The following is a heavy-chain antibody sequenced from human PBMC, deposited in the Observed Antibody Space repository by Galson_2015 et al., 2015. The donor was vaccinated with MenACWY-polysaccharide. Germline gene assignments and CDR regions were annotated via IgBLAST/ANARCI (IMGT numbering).Heavy chain of an antibody. V-gene: IGHV5-51*01. J-gene: IGHJ6*02. Sequence: QSGAEVKKPGESLQISCTASGYLFTSFAIGWVRQMPGKGLEWLGIIYTSDSDVKYNPSFQGQVTFSADRSTKTAYLQWSSLKASDSAMYYCARKDHGTGSMDVWGQGTTVTVSS. D-gene: IGHD3-10*01. CDR1: GYLFTSFA. CDR2: IYTSDSDV. CDR3: ARKDHGTGSMDV.